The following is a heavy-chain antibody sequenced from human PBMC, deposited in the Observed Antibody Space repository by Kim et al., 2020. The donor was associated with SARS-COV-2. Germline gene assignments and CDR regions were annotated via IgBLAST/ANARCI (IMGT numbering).Heavy chain of an antibody. J-gene: IGHJ4*02. D-gene: IGHD1-26*01. CDR3: ARDSLVGATYYFDY. Sequence: AQGFTGRFVFSLDTSVSTAYLQISSLKAEDTAVYYCARDSLVGATYYFDYWGQGTLVTVSS. V-gene: IGHV7-4-1*02.